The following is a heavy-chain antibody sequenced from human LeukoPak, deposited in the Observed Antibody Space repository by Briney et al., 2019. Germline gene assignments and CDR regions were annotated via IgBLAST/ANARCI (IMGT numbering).Heavy chain of an antibody. V-gene: IGHV4-39*07. CDR2: IYYSGST. Sequence: SETLSLTCTVSGGSISSSSYYWGWIRQPPGKGLEWIGSIYYSGSTYYNPSLKSRVTISVDTSKNQFSLKLSSVTAADTAVYYCARGVGGYPLSSIAARPLNFDYWSQGTLVTVSS. CDR1: GGSISSSSYY. J-gene: IGHJ4*02. D-gene: IGHD6-6*01. CDR3: ARGVGGYPLSSIAARPLNFDY.